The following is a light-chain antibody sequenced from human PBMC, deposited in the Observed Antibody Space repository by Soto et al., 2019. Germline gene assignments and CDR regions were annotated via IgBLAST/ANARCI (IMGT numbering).Light chain of an antibody. CDR2: RDS. Sequence: SYELTQPLSVSVALGQTARITCGGTNIGSKNGHWYQQKPGQAPVLVIYRDSNRPSGIPERFSGSNSGNTATLTISRAQAGDEADYYCQVWDSSIVVFGGGTKVTVL. V-gene: IGLV3-9*01. CDR3: QVWDSSIVV. J-gene: IGLJ2*01. CDR1: NIGSKN.